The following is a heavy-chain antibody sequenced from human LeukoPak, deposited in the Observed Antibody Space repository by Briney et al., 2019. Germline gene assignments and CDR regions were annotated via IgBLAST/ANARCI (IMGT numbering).Heavy chain of an antibody. J-gene: IGHJ4*02. CDR2: INPNSGGT. CDR1: GYTFTGYY. D-gene: IGHD5-18*01. CDR3: TTWIQLSSESY. Sequence: GASVEVSCKASGYTFTGYYMHWVRQAPGQGLEWMGWINPNSGGTNYAQKFQGRVTMTRDTSISTAYMELSRLRSDDTAVYYCTTWIQLSSESYWGQGTLVTVSS. V-gene: IGHV1-2*02.